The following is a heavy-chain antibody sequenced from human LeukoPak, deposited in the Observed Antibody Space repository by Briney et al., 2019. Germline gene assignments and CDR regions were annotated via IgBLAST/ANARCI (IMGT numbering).Heavy chain of an antibody. J-gene: IGHJ6*02. CDR3: AREGRIVGPHYYYGMDV. CDR1: GGSISSYY. CDR2: IYYSGST. V-gene: IGHV4-59*01. Sequence: SETLSLTCTVSGGSISSYYWSWIRQPPGKGLEWIGYIYYSGSTNYNPSLKSRVTISVDTSKNQFSLKLSSVTAADTAVYYCAREGRIVGPHYYYGMDVWGQGTTVTVSS. D-gene: IGHD1-26*01.